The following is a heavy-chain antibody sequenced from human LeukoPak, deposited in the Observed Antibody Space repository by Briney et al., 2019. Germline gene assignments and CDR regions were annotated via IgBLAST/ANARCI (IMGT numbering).Heavy chain of an antibody. CDR1: GASISDNY. CDR3: ARGNSNDHLAWFGP. CDR2: IYYTGNT. Sequence: SETLSLTCTVSGASISDNYWSWIRQPPGKGLEWIGYIYYTGNTNYNPSLTSRVAISVDTSKNQLSLKLSSVTAADTAVYYCARGNSNDHLAWFGPWGQGTLVSVSS. J-gene: IGHJ5*02. D-gene: IGHD2/OR15-2a*01. V-gene: IGHV4-59*01.